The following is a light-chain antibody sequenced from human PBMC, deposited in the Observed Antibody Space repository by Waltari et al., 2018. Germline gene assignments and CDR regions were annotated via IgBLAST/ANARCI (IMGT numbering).Light chain of an antibody. CDR1: QSLLDSEDGNTY. J-gene: IGKJ4*01. V-gene: IGKV2-40*01. Sequence: DIVMTKTPLSLPVTLGEPASISCRSSQSLLDSEDGNTYLEWYLQKPGQSPQLLIYEVSNRASGVPDRFSGSGSDTDFTLKISRVEAEDVGVYYCMQALEFPLTFGGGTKVEIK. CDR2: EVS. CDR3: MQALEFPLT.